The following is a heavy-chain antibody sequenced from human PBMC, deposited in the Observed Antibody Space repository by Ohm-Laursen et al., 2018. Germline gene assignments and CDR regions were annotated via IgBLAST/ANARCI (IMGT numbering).Heavy chain of an antibody. CDR2: ISAYNGNT. D-gene: IGHD2-15*01. J-gene: IGHJ5*02. V-gene: IGHV1-18*01. CDR1: GYTFTSYG. Sequence: GASVKVSCNASGYTFTSYGISWVRQAPGQGLEWMGWISAYNGNTNYAQKLQGRVTMTTDTSTSTAYMELRSLRSDDTAVYYCARDVLGYCSGGSCYGDWFDPWGQGTLVTVSS. CDR3: ARDVLGYCSGGSCYGDWFDP.